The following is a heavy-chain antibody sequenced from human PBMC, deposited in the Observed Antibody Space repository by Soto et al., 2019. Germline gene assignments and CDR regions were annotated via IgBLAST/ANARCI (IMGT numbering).Heavy chain of an antibody. CDR3: ARGPARRFVYGGLYYYGMDV. Sequence: SETLSLTCAVYGGSFSGYYWSWIRQPPGKGLEWIGEINHSGSTNYNPSLKSRVTISVDTPKNQFSLKLSSVTAADTAVYYCARGPARRFVYGGLYYYGMDVWGQGTTVTVSS. J-gene: IGHJ6*02. V-gene: IGHV4-34*01. CDR2: INHSGST. CDR1: GGSFSGYY. D-gene: IGHD6-6*01.